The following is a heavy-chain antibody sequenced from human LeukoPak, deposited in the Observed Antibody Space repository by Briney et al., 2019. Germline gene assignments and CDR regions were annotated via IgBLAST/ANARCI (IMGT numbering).Heavy chain of an antibody. D-gene: IGHD3-10*01. CDR2: ISGYNGNT. Sequence: ASVKVSCKASGGTFSRYAISWVRQAPGQGLEWMGWISGYNGNTNYAQNFQGRVTMTTDTSTSTAYMELRSLRSDDTAVYYCARTGSFDSWGQGTLVTVSS. J-gene: IGHJ4*02. CDR1: GGTFSRYA. V-gene: IGHV1-18*01. CDR3: ARTGSFDS.